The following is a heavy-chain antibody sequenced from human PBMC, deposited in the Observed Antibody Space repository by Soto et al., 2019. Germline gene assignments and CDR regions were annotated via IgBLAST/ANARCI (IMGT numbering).Heavy chain of an antibody. CDR1: GFTFSSYS. J-gene: IGHJ6*02. Sequence: GGSLRLSCAASGFTFSSYSINWVRQAPWKGLEWVSSISSSSIYIYYADSVKGRFTISRDNAKNSLYLQMNSLRAEDTAVYYCARIRIAASAHSGMDVWGQGTTVTVSS. V-gene: IGHV3-21*01. CDR3: ARIRIAASAHSGMDV. D-gene: IGHD6-25*01. CDR2: ISSSSIYI.